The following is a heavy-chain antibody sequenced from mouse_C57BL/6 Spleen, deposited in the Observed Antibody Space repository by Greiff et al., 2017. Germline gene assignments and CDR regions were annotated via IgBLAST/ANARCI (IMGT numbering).Heavy chain of an antibody. D-gene: IGHD5-1*01. CDR3: ARPARSTYVEAWFAY. V-gene: IGHV5-17*01. Sequence: EVKLVESGGGLVKPGGSLKLSCAASGFTFSDYGMHWVRQAPEKGLEWVAYISSGSSTNHYADTVKGRFTISRDNAKNTLFLQMTSLRSDDTAMYYCARPARSTYVEAWFAYWGQGTLVTVSA. CDR2: ISSGSSTN. CDR1: GFTFSDYG. J-gene: IGHJ3*01.